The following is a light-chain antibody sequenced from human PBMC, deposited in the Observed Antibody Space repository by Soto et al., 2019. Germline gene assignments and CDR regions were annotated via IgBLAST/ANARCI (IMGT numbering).Light chain of an antibody. CDR1: ESVNDY. J-gene: IGKJ2*01. V-gene: IGKV3-11*01. Sequence: EIVLTQSPATLSLSPGERATLSCRASESVNDYLAWYQQKPGQAPRLLIYGASNRATGIPVRFSGSGSGTDFTLTISSLEPEDFSVYYCQHRGRWPRTFGQGTKLEI. CDR2: GAS. CDR3: QHRGRWPRT.